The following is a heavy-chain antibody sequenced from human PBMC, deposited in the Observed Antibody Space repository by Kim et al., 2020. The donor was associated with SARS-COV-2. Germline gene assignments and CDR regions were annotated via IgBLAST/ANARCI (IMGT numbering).Heavy chain of an antibody. Sequence: SETLSLTCAVYGGSFSGYYWSWIRQPPGKGLEWIGEINHSGSTNYNPSLKSRVTISVDTSKNQFSLKLSSVTAADTAVYYCARGLRITGTTIYYYYGMDVWGQGTTVTVSS. V-gene: IGHV4-34*01. CDR1: GGSFSGYY. CDR2: INHSGST. CDR3: ARGLRITGTTIYYYYGMDV. J-gene: IGHJ6*02. D-gene: IGHD1-7*01.